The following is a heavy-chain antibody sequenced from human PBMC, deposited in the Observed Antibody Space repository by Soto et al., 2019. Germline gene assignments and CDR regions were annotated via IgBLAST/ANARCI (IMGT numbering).Heavy chain of an antibody. D-gene: IGHD3-22*01. J-gene: IGHJ6*02. CDR1: GFTFSSYE. Sequence: GGSLRLSCAASGFTFSSYEMNWVRQAPGKGVEWVSYISSSGSTIYYADSVKGRFTISRDNAKNSLYLQMNSLRAEDTAVYYCARAYYDSSGYYPPYYYGMDVWGQGTTVTVSS. CDR2: ISSSGSTI. V-gene: IGHV3-48*03. CDR3: ARAYYDSSGYYPPYYYGMDV.